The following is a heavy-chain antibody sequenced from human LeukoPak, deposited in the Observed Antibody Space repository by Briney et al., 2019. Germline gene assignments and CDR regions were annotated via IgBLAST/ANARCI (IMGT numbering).Heavy chain of an antibody. J-gene: IGHJ6*02. CDR1: GGSFIGYY. Sequence: SETLSLTCAVYGGSFIGYYWSWIRQPPGKGLEWIGEINHSGSTNYNPSLKSRVTISVDTSKNQFSLKLSSVTAADTAVYYCARSGMTYYYGMDVWGQGTTVTVSS. CDR3: ARSGMTYYYGMDV. V-gene: IGHV4-34*01. CDR2: INHSGST.